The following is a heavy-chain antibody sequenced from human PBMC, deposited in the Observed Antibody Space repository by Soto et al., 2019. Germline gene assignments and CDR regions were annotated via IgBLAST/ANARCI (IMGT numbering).Heavy chain of an antibody. J-gene: IGHJ6*02. CDR3: ARGGYYDSSGSRNYYYYGMNV. D-gene: IGHD3-22*01. Sequence: QVQLVQSGAEVKKPGASVKVSCKASGYTFTSYGISWARQAPGQGLEWLGWISAYDGNTNYAQILQGRVSMTTDTSTSTAYMELRSLRSDDTGVYYCARGGYYDSSGSRNYYYYGMNVWGQGTTVTVS. CDR2: ISAYDGNT. CDR1: GYTFTSYG. V-gene: IGHV1-18*01.